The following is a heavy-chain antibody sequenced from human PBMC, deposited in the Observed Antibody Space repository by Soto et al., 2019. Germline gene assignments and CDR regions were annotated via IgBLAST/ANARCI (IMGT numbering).Heavy chain of an antibody. Sequence: EVQLVESGGGLVKPGGSLRLSCAASGFTFSNAWMNWVRQAPGKGLEWVGRIKSKTDGGTTDYAAPVKGRFTISRDDSKNTLYRQMNSLKTEDTAVYYCTTDQQWLVRLDYYYGMDVWGQGTTVTVSS. CDR2: IKSKTDGGTT. J-gene: IGHJ6*02. CDR1: GFTFSNAW. V-gene: IGHV3-15*07. CDR3: TTDQQWLVRLDYYYGMDV. D-gene: IGHD6-19*01.